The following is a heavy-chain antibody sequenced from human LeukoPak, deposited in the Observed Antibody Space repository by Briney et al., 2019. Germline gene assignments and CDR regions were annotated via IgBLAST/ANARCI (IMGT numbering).Heavy chain of an antibody. CDR3: ARAPIFFDY. J-gene: IGHJ4*02. Sequence: PSETLSLTCTVSGGSISSSSYYWGWIRQPPGKGLEWIGSIYYSGSTYYNPSLKSRVTISVDTSKNQFSLKLSSVTAADTAVYYCARAPIFFDYWGQGTLVTVSS. V-gene: IGHV4-39*07. CDR1: GGSISSSSYY. CDR2: IYYSGST.